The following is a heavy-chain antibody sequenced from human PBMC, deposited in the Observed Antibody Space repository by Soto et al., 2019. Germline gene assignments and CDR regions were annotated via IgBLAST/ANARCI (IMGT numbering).Heavy chain of an antibody. CDR3: ARGIVVMTAPDY. Sequence: QVQLVESGGGVVQPGRSLRLSCAASGFTFSNYAMHWVRQAPGKGLEWVAVISYDGGNLYYADSVKGRFTISRDNSKSTSFLQVHSLRPEDTAVYYCARGIVVMTAPDYWGQGTLVTVSS. CDR1: GFTFSNYA. J-gene: IGHJ4*02. V-gene: IGHV3-30*03. CDR2: ISYDGGNL. D-gene: IGHD2-21*02.